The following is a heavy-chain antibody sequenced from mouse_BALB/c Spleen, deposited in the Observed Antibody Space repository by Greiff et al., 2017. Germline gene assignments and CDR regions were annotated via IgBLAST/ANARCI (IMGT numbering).Heavy chain of an antibody. V-gene: IGHV14-3*02. CDR3: AANRYDGDYYAMDY. CDR1: GFNIKDTY. Sequence: VQLQQSGAELVRSGASVKLSCTASGFNIKDTYMHWVKQRPEQGLEWIGRIDPANGNTKYDPKFQGKATITADTSSNTAYLQLSSLTSEDTAVYYCAANRYDGDYYAMDYWGQGTSVTVSS. CDR2: IDPANGNT. D-gene: IGHD2-14*01. J-gene: IGHJ4*01.